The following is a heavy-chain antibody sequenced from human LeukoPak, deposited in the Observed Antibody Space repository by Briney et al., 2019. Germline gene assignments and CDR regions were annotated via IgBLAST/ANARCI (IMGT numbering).Heavy chain of an antibody. CDR2: IYYSGST. CDR3: ARHIGILGLRGFDY. V-gene: IGHV4-39*07. D-gene: IGHD2/OR15-2a*01. J-gene: IGHJ4*02. Sequence: SETLSLTCTVSGGSISSSSYYWGWIRQPPGKGLEWIGSIYYSGSTYYNPSLKSRVTISVDKSKNQFSLKVTSVTAADTAVYYCARHIGILGLRGFDYWGQGTLVTVSS. CDR1: GGSISSSSYY.